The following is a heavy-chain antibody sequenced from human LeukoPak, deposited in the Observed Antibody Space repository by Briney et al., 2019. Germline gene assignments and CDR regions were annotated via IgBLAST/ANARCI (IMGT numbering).Heavy chain of an antibody. V-gene: IGHV3-30*03. CDR1: GFTFSSYG. CDR2: ISYDGSNK. CDR3: AREITVAGKEGAFDI. D-gene: IGHD6-19*01. J-gene: IGHJ3*02. Sequence: GGSLRLSCAASGFTFSSYGMHWVRQAPGKGLEWVAVISYDGSNKYYADSVKGRFTISRDNSKNTLYLQMNSLRAEDTAIYYCAREITVAGKEGAFDIWGPGTMLTVSS.